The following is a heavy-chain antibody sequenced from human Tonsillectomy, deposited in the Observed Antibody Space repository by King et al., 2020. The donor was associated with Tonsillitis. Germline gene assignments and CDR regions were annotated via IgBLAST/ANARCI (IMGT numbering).Heavy chain of an antibody. CDR2: IKQDGSEK. J-gene: IGHJ4*02. CDR3: ARDYYYDSSGGDY. CDR1: GFTFSSYW. D-gene: IGHD3-22*01. Sequence: VKLVESGGGLVQPGGSLRLSCAASGFTFSSYWMSWVRQAPGKGLEWVANIKQDGSEKYYVDSVKGRFTISRDNAKNSLYLQMNSLRAEDTAVYYCARDYYYDSSGGDYWGQGTLVTVSS. V-gene: IGHV3-7*01.